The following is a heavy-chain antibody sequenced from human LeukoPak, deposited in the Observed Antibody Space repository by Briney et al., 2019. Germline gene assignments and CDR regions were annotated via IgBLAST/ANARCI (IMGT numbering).Heavy chain of an antibody. CDR3: AKHPYDSSGYYYVGVIYFDY. J-gene: IGHJ4*02. Sequence: GGSLRLSCAASGFTFSSYAMSWVRQAPGKGLEWVSAISGSGGSTYYADSVKGRFTISRDNSKNTLYLQMNSLRAEDTAVYYCAKHPYDSSGYYYVGVIYFDYWGQGALVTVSS. V-gene: IGHV3-23*01. CDR1: GFTFSSYA. D-gene: IGHD3-22*01. CDR2: ISGSGGST.